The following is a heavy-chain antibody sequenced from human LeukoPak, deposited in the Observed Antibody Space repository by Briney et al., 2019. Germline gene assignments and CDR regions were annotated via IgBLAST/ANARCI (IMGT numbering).Heavy chain of an antibody. V-gene: IGHV3-23*01. Sequence: PGGSLRLSCAASGFTFSSYAMSWVRQAPGKGLEWVSGISGSSGSTYYADSVKGRFTISRDNSKNTLYLQMSSLRAEDTAVFYCAKDRPNYFGSNGHYYRRNGDSWGQGTLVTVSS. J-gene: IGHJ5*01. CDR2: ISGSSGST. CDR1: GFTFSSYA. CDR3: AKDRPNYFGSNGHYYRRNGDS. D-gene: IGHD3-10*01.